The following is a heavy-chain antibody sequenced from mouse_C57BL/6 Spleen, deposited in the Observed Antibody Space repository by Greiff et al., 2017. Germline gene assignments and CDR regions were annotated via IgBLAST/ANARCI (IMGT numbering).Heavy chain of an antibody. D-gene: IGHD3-2*01. V-gene: IGHV6-3*01. CDR3: TGHIDSSNYYAMDY. CDR2: IRLKSDNYAT. J-gene: IGHJ4*01. Sequence: EVKVEESGGGLVQPGGSMKLSCVASGFTFSNYWMNWVRQSPEQGLEWVAQIRLKSDNYATHYAESVKGRFTISRDDSKSSVYLQMNNLRAEDTGIYYCTGHIDSSNYYAMDYWGQGTSVTVSS. CDR1: GFTFSNYW.